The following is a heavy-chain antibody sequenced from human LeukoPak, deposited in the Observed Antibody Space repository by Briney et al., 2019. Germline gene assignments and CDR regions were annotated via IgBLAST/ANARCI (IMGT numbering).Heavy chain of an antibody. D-gene: IGHD3-3*01. CDR3: AREGNYNFDF. J-gene: IGHJ4*02. CDR2: IKQDGSDN. V-gene: IGHV3-7*04. CDR1: GFTFSRHW. Sequence: PGGSLRLSCAASGFTFSRHWMSWVRQAPGKGLEWVANIKQDGSDNYYVASVKGRFTISRDNAKNSLYLQMNSLRAEDTAVYYCAREGNYNFDFWGQGPLVTVSS.